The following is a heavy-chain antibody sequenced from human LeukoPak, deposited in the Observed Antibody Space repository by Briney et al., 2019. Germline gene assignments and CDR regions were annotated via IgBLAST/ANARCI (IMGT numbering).Heavy chain of an antibody. D-gene: IGHD6-19*01. CDR1: GYTFTSYG. Sequence: GASVKVSCKASGYTFTSYGISWVRQAPGQGLEWMGCISAYNGNTNYAQKLQGRVTMTTDTSTSTAYMELRTLRSDDTAVYYCARVRAVAGRAVGNWFDPWGQGTLVTVSS. CDR2: ISAYNGNT. CDR3: ARVRAVAGRAVGNWFDP. V-gene: IGHV1-18*01. J-gene: IGHJ5*02.